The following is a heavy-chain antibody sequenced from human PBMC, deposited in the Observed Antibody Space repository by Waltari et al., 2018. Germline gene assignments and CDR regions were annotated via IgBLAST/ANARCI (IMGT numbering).Heavy chain of an antibody. CDR2: IIPIPGIA. V-gene: IGHV1-69*04. Sequence: QVQLVQSGAEVKKPGSSVKVSCKASGGTFSSYAISWVRQAPGQGLEWMGGIIPIPGIANYAQKFQGRVTITADESTSTAYMELSSLRSEDTAVYYCARDIRGDYYDSSGYYGRFDYWGQGTLVTVSS. J-gene: IGHJ4*02. CDR3: ARDIRGDYYDSSGYYGRFDY. D-gene: IGHD3-22*01. CDR1: GGTFSSYA.